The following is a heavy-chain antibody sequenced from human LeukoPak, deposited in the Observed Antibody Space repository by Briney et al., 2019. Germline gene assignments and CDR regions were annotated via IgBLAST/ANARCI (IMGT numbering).Heavy chain of an antibody. D-gene: IGHD1/OR15-1a*01. CDR2: MNKDGSEK. Sequence: QAGGSLRLSCAASGFILSNHWMTWVRQAPGKGPEWVANMNKDGSEKYYVDSVEGRFTISRDTAKNSLYLQMNSLRAEDTALYYCARNSDMDVWGQGTTVIVSS. V-gene: IGHV3-7*03. CDR1: GFILSNHW. J-gene: IGHJ6*02. CDR3: ARNSDMDV.